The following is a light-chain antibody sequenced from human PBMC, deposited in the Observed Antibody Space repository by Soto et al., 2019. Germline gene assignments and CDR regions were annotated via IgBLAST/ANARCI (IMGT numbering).Light chain of an antibody. Sequence: QSALTQPASLYGAHGQAITLSCTGTSSDIGGYNSVSWYQQHPGKAPKVMIYDVSKRPSGVPDRFSGSKSGNTASLTVSALQAEDEADYYCSSYTDRNNLVFGTGTRVT. V-gene: IGLV2-8*01. J-gene: IGLJ1*01. CDR2: DVS. CDR3: SSYTDRNNLV. CDR1: SSDIGGYNS.